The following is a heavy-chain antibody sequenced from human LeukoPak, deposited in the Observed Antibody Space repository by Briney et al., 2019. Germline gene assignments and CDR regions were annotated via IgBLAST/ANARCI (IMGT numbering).Heavy chain of an antibody. J-gene: IGHJ4*02. D-gene: IGHD6-13*01. CDR1: GFTFSSYA. Sequence: GGSLRLSCAASGFTFSSYAMSWVRQAPGKGLEWVSAISGSGGSTYYADSVKGRFTISRDNSKNTLYLQMNGLRAEDTAVYYCAKDDIAAAGTDDDYWGQGTLVTVSS. CDR3: AKDDIAAAGTDDDY. V-gene: IGHV3-23*01. CDR2: ISGSGGST.